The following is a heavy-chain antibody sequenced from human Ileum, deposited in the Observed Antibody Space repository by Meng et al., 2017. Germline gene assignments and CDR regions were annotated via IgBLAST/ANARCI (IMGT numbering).Heavy chain of an antibody. CDR1: GASFSGYY. V-gene: IGHV4-34*01. Sequence: GQLQQWGAGLLKPSETLSLTCAVYGASFSGYYWNWIRQPPGKGLEWIGEIDHSGSANYDPSLKSRVTMSADASKKQFSLKLSSVTAADTAVYYCARGRMGGSAWWGPGTLVTVSS. D-gene: IGHD1-26*01. J-gene: IGHJ4*02. CDR2: IDHSGSA. CDR3: ARGRMGGSAW.